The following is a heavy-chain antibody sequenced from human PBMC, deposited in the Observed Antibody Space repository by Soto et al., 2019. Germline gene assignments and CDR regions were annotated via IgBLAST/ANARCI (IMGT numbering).Heavy chain of an antibody. Sequence: GGSLRLSCAASGFTFDDYAMHWVRQAPGKGLEWVSGISWNSGSIGYADSSKGRFTISRDNAKNSLYLQMNSLRAEDTALYYCAKTEMNSLGGYFDYWGQGTLVTVSS. CDR1: GFTFDDYA. CDR3: AKTEMNSLGGYFDY. D-gene: IGHD3-16*01. CDR2: ISWNSGSI. J-gene: IGHJ4*02. V-gene: IGHV3-9*01.